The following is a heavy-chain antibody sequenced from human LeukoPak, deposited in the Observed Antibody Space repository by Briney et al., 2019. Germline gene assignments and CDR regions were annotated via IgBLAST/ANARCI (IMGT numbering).Heavy chain of an antibody. D-gene: IGHD3-3*01. J-gene: IGHJ4*02. CDR3: ARASYYDFWSGYIGDY. CDR1: GYTFTSYG. CDR2: ISAYNGNT. Sequence: GASVKVSCKASGYTFTSYGISWVQQAPGQGLEWMGWISAYNGNTNYAQKLQGRVTMTTDTSTSTAYMELSSLRSEDTAVYYCARASYYDFWSGYIGDYWGQGTLVTVSS. V-gene: IGHV1-18*01.